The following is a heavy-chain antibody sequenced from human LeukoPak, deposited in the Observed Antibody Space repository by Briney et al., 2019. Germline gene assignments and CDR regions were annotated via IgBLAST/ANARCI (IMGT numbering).Heavy chain of an antibody. Sequence: SETLSLTCTVSGGSITSYYWSWIRQPPGKGLEWIAHMYYSGSSKYNPYLKSRATISRDTSKNQFSLKLTSVTVADTAVYFCAREGVAAAGAFDNRGQGTLVTVSA. CDR2: MYYSGSS. D-gene: IGHD6-13*01. CDR1: GGSITSYY. J-gene: IGHJ4*02. V-gene: IGHV4-59*01. CDR3: AREGVAAAGAFDN.